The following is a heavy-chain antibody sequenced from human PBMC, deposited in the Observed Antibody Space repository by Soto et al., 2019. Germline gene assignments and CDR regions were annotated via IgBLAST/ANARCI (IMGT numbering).Heavy chain of an antibody. D-gene: IGHD4-17*01. V-gene: IGHV3-15*01. CDR3: TTDLAGDYFGY. J-gene: IGHJ4*02. CDR2: IKSKTDGGTT. CDR1: GFTFSNAW. Sequence: GSLRLSCAASGFTFSNAWMSWVRHAPGKGLEWVGRIKSKTDGGTTDYAAPVKGRFTISRDDSKSTLYLQMNSLKTEDTAVYYCTTDLAGDYFGYWGQGTLVTVSS.